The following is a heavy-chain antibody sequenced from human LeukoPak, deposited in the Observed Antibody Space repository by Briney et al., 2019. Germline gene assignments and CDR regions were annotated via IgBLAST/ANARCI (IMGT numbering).Heavy chain of an antibody. CDR2: IYSSGNT. CDR1: GGSIRTYY. D-gene: IGHD4-17*01. V-gene: IGHV4-59*01. Sequence: PSETLSLTCTVSGGSIRTYYWSWIRQPPGKGLEWIGYIYSSGNTNYNPSLKSRVTISVDTSQNQFSLKLSSVTAADTAVYYCARSDYGDHPPENYDYYAMGVWGQGTTVTVSS. CDR3: ARSDYGDHPPENYDYYAMGV. J-gene: IGHJ6*02.